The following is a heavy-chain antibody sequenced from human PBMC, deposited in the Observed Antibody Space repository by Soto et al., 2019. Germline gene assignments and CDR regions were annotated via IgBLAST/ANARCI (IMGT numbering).Heavy chain of an antibody. Sequence: SVKGSCKASGGAFSVYAINGGREATGQGLQWMGEIIPIFGPANYAKKFQGRVKLTADESTSTAYMELSSVTAADTAVYYCARALRPQYCGGHCYPNNWFDPWGQGTLVTVSS. V-gene: IGHV1-69*13. CDR3: ARALRPQYCGGHCYPNNWFDP. CDR2: IIPIFGPA. D-gene: IGHD2-21*02. CDR1: GGAFSVYA. J-gene: IGHJ5*02.